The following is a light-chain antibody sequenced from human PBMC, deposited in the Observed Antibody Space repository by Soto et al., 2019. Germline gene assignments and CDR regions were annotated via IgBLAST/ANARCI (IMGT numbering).Light chain of an antibody. CDR3: QQSFNTLT. CDR2: SAS. J-gene: IGKJ4*01. CDR1: QSISTY. Sequence: DIQMTQARSSLSASVGDRVTITCRASQSISTYVSWYQHRPGKAPKLLIYSASTLQSGVPPRFSGSGSGTDFTLTISSLQPEDFATYYCQQSFNTLTFGGGTKVEIE. V-gene: IGKV1-39*01.